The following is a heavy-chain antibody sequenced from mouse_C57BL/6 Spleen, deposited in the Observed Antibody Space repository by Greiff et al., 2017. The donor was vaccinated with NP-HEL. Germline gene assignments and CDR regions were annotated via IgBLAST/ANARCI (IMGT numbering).Heavy chain of an antibody. J-gene: IGHJ3*01. CDR2: ISDGGSYT. V-gene: IGHV5-4*01. CDR1: GFTFSSYA. D-gene: IGHD2-1*01. CDR3: ARRAGNSTWFAY. Sequence: VQLKESGGGLVKPGGSLKLSCAASGFTFSSYAMSWVRQTPEKRLEWVATISDGGSYTYYPDNVKGRFTISRDNAKNNLYLQMSHLKSEDTAMYYCARRAGNSTWFAYWGQGTLVTVSA.